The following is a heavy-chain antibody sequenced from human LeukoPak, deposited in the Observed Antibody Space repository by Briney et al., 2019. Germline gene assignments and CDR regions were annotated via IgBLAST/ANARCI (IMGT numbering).Heavy chain of an antibody. CDR2: IYTSGST. CDR1: GGSISSGSYY. D-gene: IGHD6-13*01. CDR3: ARGIAAAAHDAFDI. J-gene: IGHJ3*02. V-gene: IGHV4-61*02. Sequence: PSQTLSLTCTVSGGSISSGSYYWSWIRQPAGKGLEWIGRIYTSGSTNYNPSLKSRVTISVDTSKNQFSLKLSSVTAADTAVYYCARGIAAAAHDAFDIWGQGTMVTVSS.